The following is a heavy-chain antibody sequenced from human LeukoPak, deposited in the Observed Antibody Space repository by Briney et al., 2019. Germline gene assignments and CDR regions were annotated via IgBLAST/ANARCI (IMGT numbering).Heavy chain of an antibody. CDR2: ISGSGGST. V-gene: IGHV3-23*01. CDR1: GFTFSSHA. CDR3: AKLITMVRVVLMGDAFDI. Sequence: PGGSLRLSCAASGFTFSSHAMSWVRQAPGKGLEWVSDISGSGGSTYYADSVKGRFTISRDNSKNTLYLQMNSLRAEDTAVYQCAKLITMVRVVLMGDAFDIWGQGTMVTVSS. D-gene: IGHD3-10*01. J-gene: IGHJ3*02.